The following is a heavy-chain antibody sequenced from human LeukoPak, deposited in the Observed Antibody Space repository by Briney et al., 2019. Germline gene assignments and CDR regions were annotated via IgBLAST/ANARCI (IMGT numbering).Heavy chain of an antibody. V-gene: IGHV1-18*01. CDR1: GYTFTSYG. CDR3: ARERVGYYGSGSYLDY. D-gene: IGHD3-10*01. CDR2: ISAYNGNT. Sequence: GASVKVSCKASGYTFTSYGISWVRQAPGQGLEWMGWISAYNGNTNYAQKLQGRVTMTTDTSTSTAYMELRSLRSDDTAVYYCARERVGYYGSGSYLDYWGQGTLDTVSS. J-gene: IGHJ4*02.